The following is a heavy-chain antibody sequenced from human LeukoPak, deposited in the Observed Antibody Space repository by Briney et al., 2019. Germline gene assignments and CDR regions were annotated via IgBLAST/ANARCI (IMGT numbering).Heavy chain of an antibody. CDR3: ARDFKSEGAQYFQH. J-gene: IGHJ1*01. Sequence: EASVKVSCKASGYTFSSYAISWVRQAPGQGLEWMGGIIPIFGTANYAQKFQGRVTITTDESTSTAYMELSSLRSEDTAVYYCARDFKSEGAQYFQHWGQGTLVTVSS. V-gene: IGHV1-69*05. CDR1: GYTFSSYA. CDR2: IIPIFGTA.